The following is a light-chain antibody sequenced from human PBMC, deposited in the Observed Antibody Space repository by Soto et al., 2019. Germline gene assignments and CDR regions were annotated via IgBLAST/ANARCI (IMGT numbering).Light chain of an antibody. J-gene: IGKJ4*01. CDR3: QQRSGWPPSLT. V-gene: IGKV3-11*01. CDR2: DAS. CDR1: QSVSSY. Sequence: EVVLTQSPATLSLSPGETATLSCRASQSVSSYLAWYQQKPGQAPRLLIYDASKTATGIPARFSGSGSGTDFTLTISSLEHEDFAVYYCQQRSGWPPSLTFGGGTKVEIK.